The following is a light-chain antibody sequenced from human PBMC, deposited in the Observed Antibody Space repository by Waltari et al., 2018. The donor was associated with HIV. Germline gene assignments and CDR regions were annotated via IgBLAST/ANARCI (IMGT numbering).Light chain of an antibody. V-gene: IGLV3-1*01. J-gene: IGLJ2*01. Sequence: SYELTQPSSMSVSPGQTARITCSGDKLGDKDVCWYQQKPGQSPLLVIYQDSKRPSGIPERFSGSNSGNTATLTISGTQAMDEADYYCQAWDSFVVLGGGTKLTVL. CDR1: KLGDKD. CDR2: QDS. CDR3: QAWDSFVV.